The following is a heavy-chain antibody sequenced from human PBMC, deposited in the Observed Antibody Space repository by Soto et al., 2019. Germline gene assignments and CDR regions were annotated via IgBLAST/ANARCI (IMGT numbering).Heavy chain of an antibody. CDR1: GYTFTGYY. CDR3: ARGVRRYYDSSGYYFFDY. D-gene: IGHD3-22*01. Sequence: GASVKVSCKASGYTFTGYYMHWVRQAPGQGLEWMGWINPNSGGTNYAQKFQGWVTMTRDTSISTAYMELSRLRSDDTAVYYCARGVRRYYDSSGYYFFDYWGQGTRVTVSS. V-gene: IGHV1-2*04. CDR2: INPNSGGT. J-gene: IGHJ4*02.